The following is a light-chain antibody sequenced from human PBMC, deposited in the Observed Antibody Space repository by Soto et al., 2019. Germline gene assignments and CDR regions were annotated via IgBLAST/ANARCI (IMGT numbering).Light chain of an antibody. CDR1: QSVSSNY. CDR2: GAS. Sequence: ESVLTQSPGTLSLSPGERATLSCRASQSVSSNYLAWYQQKPGQAPRLLIYGASSRATGITDRFSGSGSGTDFTLTISRLEPEDFAMYYCQQYGSSLSLYTFGQGTKLEIK. J-gene: IGKJ2*01. CDR3: QQYGSSLSLYT. V-gene: IGKV3-20*01.